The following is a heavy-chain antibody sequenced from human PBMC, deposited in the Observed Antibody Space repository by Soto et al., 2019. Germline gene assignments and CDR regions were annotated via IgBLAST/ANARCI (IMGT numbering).Heavy chain of an antibody. CDR2: TYYRSKWYY. J-gene: IGHJ4*01. CDR3: ARGEQYSGRIFDY. CDR1: GDSVSSNSAG. Sequence: SQTLSLTCGITGDSVSSNSAGWSWVRQSPSRGLEWLGRTYYRSKWYYEYAVSVRGRITINPDTSKNQYSLQLNSVTPEDTAVYFCARGEQYSGRIFDYWGQGTLVTVPQ. D-gene: IGHD1-26*01. V-gene: IGHV6-1*01.